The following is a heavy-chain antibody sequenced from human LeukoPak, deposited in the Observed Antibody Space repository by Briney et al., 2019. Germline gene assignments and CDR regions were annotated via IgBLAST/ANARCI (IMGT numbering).Heavy chain of an antibody. D-gene: IGHD6-13*01. V-gene: IGHV3-11*01. CDR2: INPGGTTV. J-gene: IGHJ4*02. CDR1: GFTFSDYY. Sequence: PGGSLRLSCAASGFTFSDYYMGWIRQAPGKGLEWLSYINPGGTTVYYADSVKGRFTISRDNAKNSLYLQMNRLRAEDTAVYYCAKDIVAAGLFFDYWGQGTLVTVSS. CDR3: AKDIVAAGLFFDY.